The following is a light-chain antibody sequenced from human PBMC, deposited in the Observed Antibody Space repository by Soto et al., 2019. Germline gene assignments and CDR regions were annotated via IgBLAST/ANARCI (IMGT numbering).Light chain of an antibody. CDR1: SSNIGAGYD. J-gene: IGLJ3*02. CDR3: QSYDSSLSTWV. CDR2: GNS. Sequence: QSVLTQPPSVSWAPGQRVTISCTESSSNIGAGYDVHGYQQLPGTAPKLLIYGNSNRPSGVPDRFSGSKSGTSASLAITGLQAEDEADYYCQSYDSSLSTWVFGGGTKVTVL. V-gene: IGLV1-40*01.